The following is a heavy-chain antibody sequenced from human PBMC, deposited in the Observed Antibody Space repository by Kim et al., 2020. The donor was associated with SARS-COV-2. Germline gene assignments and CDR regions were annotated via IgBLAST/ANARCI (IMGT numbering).Heavy chain of an antibody. CDR1: GGSISSGGYY. D-gene: IGHD1-1*01. V-gene: IGHV4-31*03. CDR3: ARDFRERYFDY. J-gene: IGHJ4*02. Sequence: SETLSLTCTVSGGSISSGGYYWSWIRQHPGKGLEWIGYIYYSGSTYYNPSLKSRVTISVDTSKNQFSLKLSSVTAADTAVYYCARDFRERYFDYWGQGTLVTVSS. CDR2: IYYSGST.